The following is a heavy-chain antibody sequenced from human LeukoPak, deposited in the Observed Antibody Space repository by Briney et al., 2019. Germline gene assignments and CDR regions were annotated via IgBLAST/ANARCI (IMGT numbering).Heavy chain of an antibody. D-gene: IGHD3-22*01. CDR1: GFTFTNYA. Sequence: GGSLRLSCAASGFTFTNYAMNWVRQAQGDGLEGVSGISGSGDSTYYAASVKGRFTISRDNSKNTLYLQMNSLRAEDTAVYYCAKGGSYYYDTSGYFGYWGQGTLVTVSS. CDR2: ISGSGDST. J-gene: IGHJ4*02. CDR3: AKGGSYYYDTSGYFGY. V-gene: IGHV3-23*01.